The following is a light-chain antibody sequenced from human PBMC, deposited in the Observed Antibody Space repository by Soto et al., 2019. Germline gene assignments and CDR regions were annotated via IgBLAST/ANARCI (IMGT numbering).Light chain of an antibody. CDR1: QSVDIY. CDR2: DAS. V-gene: IGKV3-11*01. CDR3: QQRKYWPPLT. J-gene: IGKJ4*01. Sequence: EVVVTQSPVTLALSPGERATLSCRTSQSVDIYVAWYQQKPAQAPRLLSYDASNRAPGIPARFSGSGSGTDFTLTISSLQPEDFAVYYCQQRKYWPPLTFGGGTKVEIK.